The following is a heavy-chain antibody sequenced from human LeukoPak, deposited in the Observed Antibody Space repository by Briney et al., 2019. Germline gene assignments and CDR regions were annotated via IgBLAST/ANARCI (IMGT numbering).Heavy chain of an antibody. CDR2: IYSGGST. V-gene: IGHV3-66*02. Sequence: GGSLRLSCAASGFTVSSNYMSWVRQAPGKGLEWVPVIYSGGSTYYADSVKGRFTISRDNSKNTLYLQMNSLGAEDTAVYYCARDRLTGTTPWFDPWGQGTLVTVSS. CDR3: ARDRLTGTTPWFDP. CDR1: GFTVSSNY. D-gene: IGHD1-7*01. J-gene: IGHJ5*02.